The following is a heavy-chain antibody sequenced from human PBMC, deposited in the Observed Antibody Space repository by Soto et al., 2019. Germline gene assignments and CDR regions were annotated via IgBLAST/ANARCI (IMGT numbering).Heavy chain of an antibody. J-gene: IGHJ3*02. Sequence: PGGSLRLSCSASGFTFSSYAMSWVRQAPGKGLEWVSSISSSSSYIYYADSVKGRFTISRDNAKNSLYLQMNSLRAEDTAVYYCARGAVVTQVCCAFDIWGQGTMVT. D-gene: IGHD2-21*02. V-gene: IGHV3-21*01. CDR1: GFTFSSYA. CDR3: ARGAVVTQVCCAFDI. CDR2: ISSSSSYI.